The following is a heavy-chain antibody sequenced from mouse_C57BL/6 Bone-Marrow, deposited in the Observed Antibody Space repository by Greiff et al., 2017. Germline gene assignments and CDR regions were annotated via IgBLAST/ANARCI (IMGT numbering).Heavy chain of an antibody. V-gene: IGHV14-4*01. D-gene: IGHD6-5*01. CDR3: TPIYFAMDY. J-gene: IGHJ4*01. CDR2: IDPENGDT. CDR1: GFNIKDDY. Sequence: VHVKQSGAELVRPGASVKLSCTASGFNIKDDYMHWVKQRPEQGLEWIGWIDPENGDTEYAPKFQGKATITADTSSNTAYLQLSSLTSEDTAVYYCTPIYFAMDYWGQGTSVTVSS.